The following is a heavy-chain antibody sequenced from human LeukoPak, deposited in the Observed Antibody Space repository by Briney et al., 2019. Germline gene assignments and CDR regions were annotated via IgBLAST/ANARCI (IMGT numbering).Heavy chain of an antibody. CDR3: ARGGDYGDLRYFDH. Sequence: PSETLSLTCTVSGGSINNYYWSWIRQPPGKGLEWIGYIYYRGSTNYNPSLKSRVTFSVDTSKNQFSLKLDSVTAADTAVYYCARGGDYGDLRYFDHWGQGTLVTVSS. CDR1: GGSINNYY. D-gene: IGHD4-17*01. J-gene: IGHJ4*02. V-gene: IGHV4-59*01. CDR2: IYYRGST.